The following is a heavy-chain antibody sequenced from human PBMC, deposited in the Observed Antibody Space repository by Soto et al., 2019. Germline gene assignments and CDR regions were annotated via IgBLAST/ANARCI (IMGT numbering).Heavy chain of an antibody. CDR2: ISSTSTYT. J-gene: IGHJ4*02. V-gene: IGHV3-21*01. D-gene: IGHD6-19*01. CDR1: GFTFRSYA. Sequence: GSLRLSCAASGFTFRSYAMNWVRQTQEKGLEWVSSISSTSTYTHYADSVKGRFTISRDSANNSLFLQMNSLRAEDTAIYYCARDLALAGNYWGQGALVTVSS. CDR3: ARDLALAGNY.